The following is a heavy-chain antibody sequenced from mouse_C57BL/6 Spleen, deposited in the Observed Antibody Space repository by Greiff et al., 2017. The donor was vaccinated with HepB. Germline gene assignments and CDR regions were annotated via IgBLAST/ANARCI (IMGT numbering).Heavy chain of an antibody. CDR2: IDPSASYT. CDR3: ARSVYYGNYFDY. CDR1: GYTFTSYW. Sequence: QVQLQQPGAELVKPGASVKLSCKASGYTFTSYWMPWVKQRPGQGLEWIGEIDPSASYTNYNQKFKGKATLTVDTSSSTAYMQLSSLTSEDSAVYYCARSVYYGNYFDYWGQGTTLTVSS. V-gene: IGHV1-50*01. J-gene: IGHJ2*01. D-gene: IGHD2-1*01.